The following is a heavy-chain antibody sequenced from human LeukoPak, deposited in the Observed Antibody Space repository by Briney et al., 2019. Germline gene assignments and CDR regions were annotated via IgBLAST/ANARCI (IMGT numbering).Heavy chain of an antibody. CDR2: IIPTLGIA. Sequence: SVKVSCKASGGTFSSYTISWVRQAPGQGLEWMGRIIPTLGIANYAQKFQGRVTITADKSTSTAYMELSSLRSEDTAVYYCARDYQEYYYGSGSPAFDPWGQGTLVTVSS. CDR3: ARDYQEYYYGSGSPAFDP. J-gene: IGHJ5*02. V-gene: IGHV1-69*04. CDR1: GGTFSSYT. D-gene: IGHD3-10*01.